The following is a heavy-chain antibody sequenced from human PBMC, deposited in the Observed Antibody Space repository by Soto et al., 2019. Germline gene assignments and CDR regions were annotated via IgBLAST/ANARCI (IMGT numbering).Heavy chain of an antibody. CDR1: GVSISTTNW. D-gene: IGHD2-2*01. CDR3: ARVLVVPATNRYYYYGMDV. J-gene: IGHJ6*02. CDR2: IYHSGST. Sequence: SETLSLTCAVSGVSISTTNWWSWVRQPPGKGLEWIGEIYHSGSTNYNPSLKSRVTISVDKSKNQFSLKLSSVTAADTAVYYCARVLVVPATNRYYYYGMDVWGQGTTVTV. V-gene: IGHV4-4*02.